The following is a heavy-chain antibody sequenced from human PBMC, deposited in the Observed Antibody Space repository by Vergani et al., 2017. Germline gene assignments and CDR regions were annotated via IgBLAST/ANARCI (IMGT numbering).Heavy chain of an antibody. V-gene: IGHV4-34*01. J-gene: IGHJ2*01. CDR1: GGSFSGYY. Sequence: QVQLQQWGAGLLKPSETLSLTCAVYGGSFSGYYWSWIRQPPGKGLEWIGEINHSGSTNYNPSLKSRVTISVDTSKNQFSLRLSSVTAADTAVYYCARGYCSSTSCSKFDLWGRGTLVTVSS. CDR3: ARGYCSSTSCSKFDL. D-gene: IGHD2-2*01. CDR2: INHSGST.